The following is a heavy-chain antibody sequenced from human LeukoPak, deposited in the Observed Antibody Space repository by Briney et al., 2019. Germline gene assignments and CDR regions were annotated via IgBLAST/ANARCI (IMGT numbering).Heavy chain of an antibody. CDR1: GFTFSSYW. J-gene: IGHJ4*02. Sequence: GGSLRLSCAASGFTFSSYWMHWVRQAPGKGLLWVSRINSDGSSTGYADSVKGRFTISRDNAKNTLYLQMNSLRAEDTAVYYCARRIAAAAAPYYFDYWGQGTLVTVSS. V-gene: IGHV3-74*01. CDR3: ARRIAAAAAPYYFDY. CDR2: INSDGSST. D-gene: IGHD6-13*01.